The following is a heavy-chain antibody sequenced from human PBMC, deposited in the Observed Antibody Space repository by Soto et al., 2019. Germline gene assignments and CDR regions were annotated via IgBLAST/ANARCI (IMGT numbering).Heavy chain of an antibody. D-gene: IGHD1-26*01. CDR2: NYYSGTT. CDR1: GYSISSSNW. J-gene: IGHJ4*02. CDR3: AKREIQGPIDY. Sequence: QVQLQESGPGLVKPSDTLSLTCAVSGYSISSSNWWGWIRQPPGKGLEWIGYNYYSGTTYYNPSLKNRVTMSVDTSKNQFSLKLTSVTAVDTAVYYCAKREIQGPIDYWGQGTLVTVSS. V-gene: IGHV4-28*01.